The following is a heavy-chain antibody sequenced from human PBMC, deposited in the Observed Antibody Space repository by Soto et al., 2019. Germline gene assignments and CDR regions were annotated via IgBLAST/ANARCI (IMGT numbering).Heavy chain of an antibody. Sequence: QVQLVESGGGVVQPGRSLRLSCAASGFTFSSYAMHWVRQAPGKGLEWVAVISYDGSNKYYADSVKGRFTISRDNSKNTLYLQMNSLRAEDTAVYYCARSRPDGNYDILTGYRYCYYGMDVWGQGTTVTVSS. CDR1: GFTFSSYA. CDR3: ARSRPDGNYDILTGYRYCYYGMDV. V-gene: IGHV3-30-3*01. J-gene: IGHJ6*02. CDR2: ISYDGSNK. D-gene: IGHD3-9*01.